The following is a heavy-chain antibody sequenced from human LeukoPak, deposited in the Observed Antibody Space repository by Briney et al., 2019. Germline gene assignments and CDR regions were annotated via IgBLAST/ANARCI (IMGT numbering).Heavy chain of an antibody. CDR2: MNPNSGNT. J-gene: IGHJ4*02. Sequence: GASVKVSCMASGYTFTSYDINWVRQATGQGLEWMGWMNPNSGNTGYAQKFQGRVTMTRNTSISTAYMELSSLRSEDTAVYYCAIIAAARYGLDYWGQGTLVTVSS. CDR1: GYTFTSYD. V-gene: IGHV1-8*01. CDR3: AIIAAARYGLDY. D-gene: IGHD6-13*01.